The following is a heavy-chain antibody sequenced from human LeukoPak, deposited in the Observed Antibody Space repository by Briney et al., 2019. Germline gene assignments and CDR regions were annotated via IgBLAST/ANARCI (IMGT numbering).Heavy chain of an antibody. D-gene: IGHD3-22*01. V-gene: IGHV4-39*07. CDR3: ARGGWNKFDY. Sequence: SETLSLTCTVSGGSISTSNYYWGWIRQPPGKGLEWIGNIFYSGSTYYGPSLKSRLTISVDTSKNQFSLKLSSVTAEDTAVYYCARGGWNKFDYWGQGTLVSVP. J-gene: IGHJ4*02. CDR1: GGSISTSNYY. CDR2: IFYSGST.